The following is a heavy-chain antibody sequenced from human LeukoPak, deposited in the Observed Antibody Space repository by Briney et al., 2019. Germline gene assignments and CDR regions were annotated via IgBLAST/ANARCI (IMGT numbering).Heavy chain of an antibody. CDR2: TYYSGST. CDR3: ARGVVVAATLDY. V-gene: IGHV4-30-4*01. J-gene: IGHJ4*02. D-gene: IGHD2-15*01. Sequence: SQTLSLTCTVSGGSISSGDYYWSWIRQPPGKGLEWIGYTYYSGSTYYNPSLKSRVTISVDTSKNQFSLKPSSVTAADTAVYYCARGVVVAATLDYWGQGTLVTVSS. CDR1: GGSISSGDYY.